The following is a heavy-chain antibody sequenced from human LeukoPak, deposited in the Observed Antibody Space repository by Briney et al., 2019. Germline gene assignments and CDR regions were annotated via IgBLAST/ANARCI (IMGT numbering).Heavy chain of an antibody. CDR1: GYTFTSYG. J-gene: IGHJ6*03. CDR3: ARDQGGPGYYYYYMDV. V-gene: IGHV1-18*01. CDR2: ISAYNGNT. Sequence: ASVKVSCKASGYTFTSYGITWVRQAPGQGLEWMGWISAYNGNTKYAQKLQGRVTMTTDTSTSTAYMELRSLRSDDTAVYYCARDQGGPGYYYYYMDVWGKGTTVTVSS. D-gene: IGHD1-14*01.